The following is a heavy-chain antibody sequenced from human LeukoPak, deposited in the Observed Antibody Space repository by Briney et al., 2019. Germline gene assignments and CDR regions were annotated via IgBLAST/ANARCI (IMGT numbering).Heavy chain of an antibody. CDR3: VRDFMTLVTPGPFDF. CDR2: INPSRGGT. D-gene: IGHD4-23*01. Sequence: ASVKVSCKASGYTFTGYYLHWVRQAPGQGLEWMGWINPSRGGTNYAHNFQGRITLTRDTSINTAYMESSRLTSGDTAVYYCVRDFMTLVTPGPFDFWGQGTLVTVSS. CDR1: GYTFTGYY. V-gene: IGHV1-2*02. J-gene: IGHJ4*02.